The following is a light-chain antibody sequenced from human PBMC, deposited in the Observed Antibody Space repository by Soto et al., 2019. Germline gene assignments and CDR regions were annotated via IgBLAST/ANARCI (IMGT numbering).Light chain of an antibody. V-gene: IGKV3-20*01. Sequence: EIVLTQSPGTLSLSPGERATLSCRASQSVSSSYFAWYQQKPGQAPMLLISGASSRATGIPDRFSGSGSGTDFTLTISRLEPEDFAVYYCQQYGSSPRLTFGGGTKVEIK. J-gene: IGKJ4*01. CDR2: GAS. CDR3: QQYGSSPRLT. CDR1: QSVSSSY.